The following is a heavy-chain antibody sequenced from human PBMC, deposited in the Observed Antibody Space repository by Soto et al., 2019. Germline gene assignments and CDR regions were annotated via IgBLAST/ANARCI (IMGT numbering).Heavy chain of an antibody. J-gene: IGHJ4*02. Sequence: ESGGGMVQPGGSLRLSCVASGFTFSSYDMHWVRQAPGKGLEYVSSISSNGGTTYYGNSVKGRFTISRDNSKNTLYLQMGSLRAEDMAVYYCVRRVSGNYDYWGQGTLVTVSP. CDR2: ISSNGGTT. V-gene: IGHV3-64*01. CDR3: VRRVSGNYDY. D-gene: IGHD1-7*01. CDR1: GFTFSSYD.